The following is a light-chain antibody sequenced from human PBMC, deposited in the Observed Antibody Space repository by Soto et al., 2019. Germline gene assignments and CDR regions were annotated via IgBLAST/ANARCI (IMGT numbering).Light chain of an antibody. Sequence: EIVLTQSPATLSLSPGERATLSCRASQSVSSYLAWYQQKPGQAPRLLIYDASNRATGIPARFSGSGSGTDFTLTISSLEPEDFAVYYCQQRSNWPLPRGTFGQGTKVEIK. CDR3: QQRSNWPLPRGT. CDR1: QSVSSY. J-gene: IGKJ1*01. CDR2: DAS. V-gene: IGKV3-11*01.